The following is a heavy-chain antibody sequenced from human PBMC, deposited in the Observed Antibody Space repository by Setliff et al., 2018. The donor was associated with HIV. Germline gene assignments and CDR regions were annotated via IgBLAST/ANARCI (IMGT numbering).Heavy chain of an antibody. CDR2: FYYSWNT. Sequence: NPSETLSLTCTVSGASIGRRSDCWGWIRQPPGKGLERIGSFYYSWNTYYNPSLKSRFTISVDTSKNQFSLKLSSVTAADTAVYYCARGTAYYNFWSGYSQDYYYYMDVWGKGTTVTVSS. D-gene: IGHD3-3*01. CDR1: GASIGRRSDC. V-gene: IGHV4-39*07. J-gene: IGHJ6*03. CDR3: ARGTAYYNFWSGYSQDYYYYMDV.